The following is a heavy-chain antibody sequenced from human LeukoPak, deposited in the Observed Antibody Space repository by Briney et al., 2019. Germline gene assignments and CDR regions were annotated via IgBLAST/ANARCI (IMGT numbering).Heavy chain of an antibody. CDR2: INHSGST. Sequence: SETLSLTCAVYGGSFSGYYWSWIRQPPGKGLEWIGEINHSGSTNYNPSLKSRVTISVDTSKNQFSLKLSSVTAADTAVYYCARGGMSVYVYWGQGTLVTGSS. J-gene: IGHJ4*02. CDR1: GGSFSGYY. D-gene: IGHD5/OR15-5a*01. CDR3: ARGGMSVYVY. V-gene: IGHV4-34*01.